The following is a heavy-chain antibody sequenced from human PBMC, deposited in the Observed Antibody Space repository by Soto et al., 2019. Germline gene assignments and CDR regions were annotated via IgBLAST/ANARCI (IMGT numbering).Heavy chain of an antibody. J-gene: IGHJ5*02. V-gene: IGHV4-34*01. D-gene: IGHD2-2*01. Sequence: PSETLSLTCAVYGGSFSGYYWSWIRQPPGKGLEWIGEINHSGSTNYNPSLKSRVTISVDTSKNQFSLKLSSVTAADTAVYYCARGRYCSTTSCLRYYDFWSLHFDPWGQGTLVTVSS. CDR3: ARGRYCSTTSCLRYYDFWSLHFDP. CDR2: INHSGST. CDR1: GGSFSGYY.